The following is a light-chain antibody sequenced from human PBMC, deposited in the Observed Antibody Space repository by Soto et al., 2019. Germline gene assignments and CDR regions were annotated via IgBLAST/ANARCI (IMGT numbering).Light chain of an antibody. CDR3: SSYTSSTTHVV. J-gene: IGLJ2*01. V-gene: IGLV2-14*01. CDR2: DVN. CDR1: SSDVGGYNY. Sequence: QSVLTQPASVSGSPGQSITISCTGTSSDVGGYNYVSWYQQHPGKAPKLMIYDVNNRPSGVSNRFSGSKSGNTASLTISGLQADDEADYYCSSYTSSTTHVVFGGGTKVTVL.